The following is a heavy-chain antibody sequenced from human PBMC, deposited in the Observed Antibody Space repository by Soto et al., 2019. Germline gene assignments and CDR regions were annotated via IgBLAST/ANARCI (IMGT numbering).Heavy chain of an antibody. Sequence: EVQLVESGGGLVQPGGSLRLSCTASGFIVSDTYVNWVRQAPGKGLEWVSVXSNRGDTHYADSVRGRFSLSRDISDNTLHLQMNNLRVEDTAVYYCAREPRYCRGGSCSITGDAYDIWGQGTMVTVSS. V-gene: IGHV3-66*01. CDR1: GFIVSDTY. CDR3: AREPRYCRGGSCSITGDAYDI. CDR2: XSNRGDT. D-gene: IGHD2-15*01. J-gene: IGHJ3*02.